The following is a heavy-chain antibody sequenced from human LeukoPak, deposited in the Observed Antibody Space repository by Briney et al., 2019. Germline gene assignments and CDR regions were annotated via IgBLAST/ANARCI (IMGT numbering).Heavy chain of an antibody. CDR2: ISAYNGNT. V-gene: IGHV1-18*01. J-gene: IGHJ4*02. CDR1: GYTFTSYG. Sequence: GASVKVSCKASGYTFTSYGISWVRQAPGQGLEWMGWISAYNGNTNYAQKLQGRVTMTTDTSTSTAYMELRSLRSDDTAVYYCARDRSDDFWSGHYDYWGQGTLVTVSS. D-gene: IGHD3-3*01. CDR3: ARDRSDDFWSGHYDY.